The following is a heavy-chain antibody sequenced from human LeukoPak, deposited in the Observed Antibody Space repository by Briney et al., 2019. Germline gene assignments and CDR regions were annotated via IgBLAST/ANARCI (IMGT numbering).Heavy chain of an antibody. V-gene: IGHV4-4*07. J-gene: IGHJ6*03. D-gene: IGHD6-13*01. CDR1: GGSISSYY. CDR2: IYTSGST. CDR3: ARDRHSSSWGYYYYYMDV. Sequence: PSETLSLTCTVSGGSISSYYRSWIRQPAGKGLEWIGRIYTSGSTNYNPSLKSRVTMSVDTSKNQFSLKLSSVTAADTAVYYCARDRHSSSWGYYYYYMDVWGKGTTVTISS.